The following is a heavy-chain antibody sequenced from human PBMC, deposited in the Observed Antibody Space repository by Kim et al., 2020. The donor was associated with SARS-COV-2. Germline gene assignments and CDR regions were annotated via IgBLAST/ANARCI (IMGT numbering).Heavy chain of an antibody. V-gene: IGHV4-59*01. J-gene: IGHJ4*02. Sequence: YNPSLKSRVTISVDTSKNQFSLKLSSVTAADTAVYYCARARGGATHFDYWGQGTLVTVSS. CDR3: ARARGGATHFDY. D-gene: IGHD1-26*01.